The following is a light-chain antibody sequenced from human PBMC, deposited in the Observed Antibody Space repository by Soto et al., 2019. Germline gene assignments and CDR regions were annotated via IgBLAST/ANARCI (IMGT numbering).Light chain of an antibody. CDR3: HHYFSTPFT. CDR1: QSVLYGSNSKNY. CDR2: WAS. J-gene: IGKJ3*01. V-gene: IGKV4-1*01. Sequence: DIVMTQSPDSLAVSLGERATINCKSSQSVLYGSNSKNYLAWYQKKPGQSPKLLIFWASTRESGVPDRFSGSGSGTDFTLTISRRQAEDVAVYYCHHYFSTPFTFGPGTKV.